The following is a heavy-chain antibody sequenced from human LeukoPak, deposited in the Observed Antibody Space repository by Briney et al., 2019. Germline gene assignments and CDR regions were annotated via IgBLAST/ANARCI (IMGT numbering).Heavy chain of an antibody. CDR2: INPNSGGT. V-gene: IGHV1-2*02. Sequence: GASVKVSCKASGGTFSSYAISWVRQAPGQGLEWMGWINPNSGGTNYAQKFQGRVTMTRDTSISTAYMELSRLRSDDTAVYYCATEWWGHWGQGTLVTVSS. J-gene: IGHJ4*02. CDR3: ATEWWGH. CDR1: GGTFSSYA. D-gene: IGHD2-8*01.